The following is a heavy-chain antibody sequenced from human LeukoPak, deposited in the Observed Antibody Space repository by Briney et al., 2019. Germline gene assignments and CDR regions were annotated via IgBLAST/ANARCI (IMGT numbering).Heavy chain of an antibody. J-gene: IGHJ4*02. CDR2: VNPDSGAT. CDR1: GYTFTGYY. CDR3: ARENWYSDY. V-gene: IGHV1-2*02. Sequence: ASVKVSCKASGYTFTGYYMHWVRQAHGQGLEWMGWVNPDSGATNYQQNFQGRVTMTRDTSISTVYMELSRLRSDDTAVYYCARENWYSDYWGQGTLVTVSS. D-gene: IGHD1-1*01.